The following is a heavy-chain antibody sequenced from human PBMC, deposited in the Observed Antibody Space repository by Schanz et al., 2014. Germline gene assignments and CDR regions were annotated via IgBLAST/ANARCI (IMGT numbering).Heavy chain of an antibody. J-gene: IGHJ6*02. Sequence: QVQLIQSGAEVKKPGASVKVSCKVSGYTLTDLSMHWVRQAPGKGLEWMGGFDPEDVETIYAQKFQGRVTMTEDTSTATAYMELSSLRSEDTAVYYCATDHIAAAGSQYFYYYGMGVWGQGTTVTVSS. D-gene: IGHD6-13*01. CDR1: GYTLTDLS. CDR2: FDPEDVET. V-gene: IGHV1-24*01. CDR3: ATDHIAAAGSQYFYYYGMGV.